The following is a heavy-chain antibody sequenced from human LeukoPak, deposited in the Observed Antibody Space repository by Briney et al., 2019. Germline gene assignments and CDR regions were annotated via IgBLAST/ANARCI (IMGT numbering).Heavy chain of an antibody. CDR2: ISSSSSYI. CDR1: GFTFGSYG. CDR3: ARQRGYCSSGVCRGWFDP. V-gene: IGHV3-21*01. Sequence: GGSLRLSCTASGFTFGSYGMNWVRQAPGKGLDWVSSISSSSSYIYYADSVKGRFAISRDNAKNSLYLQMNSLRAEDTAVYYCARQRGYCSSGVCRGWFDPWGQGTLVTVSS. D-gene: IGHD2-8*01. J-gene: IGHJ5*02.